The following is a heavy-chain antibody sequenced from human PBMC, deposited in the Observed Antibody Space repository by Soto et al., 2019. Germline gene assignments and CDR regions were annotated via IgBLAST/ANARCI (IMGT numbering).Heavy chain of an antibody. CDR1: YGSISTYY. D-gene: IGHD6-19*01. J-gene: IGHJ4*01. Sequence: QVQLQESGPGLVNPSETLSLTCTVSYGSISTYYWSWIRQPQGKGLEWIAYIYYNGSTNYNPSLRRRVTISVHTSKNLWSLKLSSVTVAGTAVYYWERHSRGRIAVTGPEFDYWGHGTLVPVSS. V-gene: IGHV4-59*08. CDR2: IYYNGST. CDR3: ERHSRGRIAVTGPEFDY.